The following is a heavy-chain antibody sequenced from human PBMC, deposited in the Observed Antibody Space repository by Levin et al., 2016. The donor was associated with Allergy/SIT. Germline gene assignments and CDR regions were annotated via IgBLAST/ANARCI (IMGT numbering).Heavy chain of an antibody. CDR1: GGSISSGTSY. J-gene: IGHJ4*02. V-gene: IGHV4-39*01. Sequence: SETLSLTCTVSGGSISSGTSYWGWIRQPPGKGLEWIGSFHYIGSTYYNPSLKSRVTISVETSKNQFSLKLSSVTAADTAVYYCARQDLCGGGSCYSLNYWGQGSLVTVSS. CDR2: FHYIGST. CDR3: ARQDLCGGGSCYSLNY. D-gene: IGHD2-15*01.